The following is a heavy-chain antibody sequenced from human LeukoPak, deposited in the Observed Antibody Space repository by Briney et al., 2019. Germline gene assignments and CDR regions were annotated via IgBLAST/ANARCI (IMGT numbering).Heavy chain of an antibody. V-gene: IGHV3-21*01. CDR2: ISSSSSYI. D-gene: IGHD2-2*01. Sequence: PGGSPRLSCAASGFTFSSYSMNWVRQAPGKGLEWVSSISSSSSYIYYADSVKGRFTISRDNAKNSLYLQMNSLRAEDTAVYYCARDRVVPAAGGSYYFDYWGQGTLVTVSS. J-gene: IGHJ4*02. CDR1: GFTFSSYS. CDR3: ARDRVVPAAGGSYYFDY.